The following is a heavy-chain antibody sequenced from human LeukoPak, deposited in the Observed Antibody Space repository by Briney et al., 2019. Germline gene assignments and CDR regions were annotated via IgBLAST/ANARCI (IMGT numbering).Heavy chain of an antibody. J-gene: IGHJ4*02. CDR3: ARAGGYYDSSGYRY. CDR1: GGSFSGYY. Sequence: SETLSLTCAVYGGSFSGYYWSWIRQPPGKGLEWIGEINHSGSTNYNPSLKSRVTISVDTSKNQFSLKLSSVTAADTAVYYCARAGGYYDSSGYRYWGQGTLVTVSS. D-gene: IGHD3-22*01. CDR2: INHSGST. V-gene: IGHV4-34*01.